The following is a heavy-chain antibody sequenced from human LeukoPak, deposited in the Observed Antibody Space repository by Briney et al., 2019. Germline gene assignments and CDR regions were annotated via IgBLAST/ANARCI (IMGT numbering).Heavy chain of an antibody. J-gene: IGHJ4*02. CDR3: ARPYYYVSGSYYPFDY. V-gene: IGHV1-46*01. CDR2: INPSGGST. CDR1: GYTFTNYY. Sequence: ASVKVSCKTSGYTFTNYYIHWVRQAPGQGLEWMGTINPSGGSTSYAQKFQGRVTMTRDTSTGTVYMELSSLRSEDTAVYYCARPYYYVSGSYYPFDYWGQGTLVTVSS. D-gene: IGHD3-10*01.